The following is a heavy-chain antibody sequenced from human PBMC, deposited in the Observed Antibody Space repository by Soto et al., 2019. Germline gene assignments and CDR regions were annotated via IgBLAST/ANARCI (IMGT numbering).Heavy chain of an antibody. Sequence: PGGSLRLSCAASGFTFSSYAMHWVRQAPGKGLEWVAVISYDGSNKYYADSVKGRFTISRDNSKNTLYLQMNSLRAEDTAVYYCARQIVVVTAVHDAFDIWGQGTMVTVSS. CDR1: GFTFSSYA. D-gene: IGHD2-21*02. J-gene: IGHJ3*02. CDR3: ARQIVVVTAVHDAFDI. CDR2: ISYDGSNK. V-gene: IGHV3-30-3*01.